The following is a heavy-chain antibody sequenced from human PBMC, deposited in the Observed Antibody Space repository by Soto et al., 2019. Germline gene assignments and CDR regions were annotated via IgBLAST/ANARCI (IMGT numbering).Heavy chain of an antibody. CDR1: GFTLSAYW. Sequence: GGSLRLSCAASGFTLSAYWVHWVRQTPGKGLEWVANINQDGTQKYYVGSVKGRFTISRDNSKNSFYLQMDSLRAEDSARYFCARAIAAAAGFWGRGILVTVSS. CDR3: ARAIAAAAGF. CDR2: INQDGTQK. V-gene: IGHV3-7*01. J-gene: IGHJ4*02. D-gene: IGHD6-13*01.